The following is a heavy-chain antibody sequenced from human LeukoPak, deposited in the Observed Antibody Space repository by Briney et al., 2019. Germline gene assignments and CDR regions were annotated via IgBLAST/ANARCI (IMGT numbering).Heavy chain of an antibody. CDR3: ARDSGTTGEVKFDP. CDR2: IDHSGNT. D-gene: IGHD3-10*01. J-gene: IGHJ5*02. CDR1: GGSFSGHY. Sequence: PSETLSLTCAVYGGSFSGHYWTWIRQPPGKGLEWIGEIDHSGNTNYNPALKSRVTMSVDTSKNQFPLKLSSVTAADTAVYYCARDSGTTGEVKFDPWGQGTLVTVSS. V-gene: IGHV4-34*01.